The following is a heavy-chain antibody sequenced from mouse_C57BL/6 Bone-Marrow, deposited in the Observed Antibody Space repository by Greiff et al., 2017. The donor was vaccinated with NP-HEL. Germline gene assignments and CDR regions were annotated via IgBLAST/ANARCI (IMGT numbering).Heavy chain of an antibody. D-gene: IGHD2-1*01. CDR1: GFTFSSYA. CDR3: TRDGRNYLYAMDY. J-gene: IGHJ4*01. V-gene: IGHV5-9-1*02. Sequence: EVQRVESGEGLVKPGGSLKLSCAASGFTFSSYAMSWVRQTPEKRLEWVAYISSGGDYIYYADTVKGRFPISRDNARNTLYLQMSSLKSEDTAMYYCTRDGRNYLYAMDYWGQGTSVTVSS. CDR2: ISSGGDYI.